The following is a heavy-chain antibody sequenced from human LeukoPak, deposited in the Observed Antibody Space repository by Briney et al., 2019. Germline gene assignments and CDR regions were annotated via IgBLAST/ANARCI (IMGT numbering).Heavy chain of an antibody. D-gene: IGHD1-1*01. CDR3: AKAETTGTTWEY. V-gene: IGHV3-23*01. CDR1: GFTFSSYG. Sequence: PGGSLRLSCAASGFTFSSYGMSWVRRAPGKGLEWVSAISGSGGSTYYADSVKGRFTISRDNSKNTLYLQMNSLRAEDTAVYYCAKAETTGTTWEYWGQGTLVTVSS. CDR2: ISGSGGST. J-gene: IGHJ4*02.